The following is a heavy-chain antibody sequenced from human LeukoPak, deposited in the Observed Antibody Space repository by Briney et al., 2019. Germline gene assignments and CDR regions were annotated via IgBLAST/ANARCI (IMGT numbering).Heavy chain of an antibody. CDR2: ISSSTYI. V-gene: IGHV3-21*01. CDR1: GFTFSSNS. J-gene: IGHJ4*02. CDR3: ARDRGGSAYFDY. Sequence: GGSLRLSCAASGFTFSSNSMNWVRQAPGKGLEWVSSISSSTYIYYADSVKGRFTISRDNAKNSLYLQMNSLRAEDTAVYYCARDRGGSAYFDYWGQGTLVTVSS. D-gene: IGHD3-10*01.